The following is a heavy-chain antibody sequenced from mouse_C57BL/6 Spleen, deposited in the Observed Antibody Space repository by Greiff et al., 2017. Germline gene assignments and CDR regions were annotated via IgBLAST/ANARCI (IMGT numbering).Heavy chain of an antibody. J-gene: IGHJ2*01. CDR2: ISDGGSYT. D-gene: IGHD2-4*01. V-gene: IGHV5-4*03. CDR3: ARGVYYDYSFDY. Sequence: EVKLVESGGGLVKPGGSLKLSCAASGFTFSSYAMSWVRQTPEKRLEWVATISDGGSYTYYPDNVKGRFTISRDNAKNNLYLQMSHLKSEDTAMYYCARGVYYDYSFDYWGQGTTLTVSS. CDR1: GFTFSSYA.